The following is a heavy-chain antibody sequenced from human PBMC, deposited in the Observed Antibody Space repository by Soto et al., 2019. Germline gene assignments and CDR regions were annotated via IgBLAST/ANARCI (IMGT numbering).Heavy chain of an antibody. V-gene: IGHV3-11*01. CDR1: GFTFSDYY. CDR2: ISSSGSTI. D-gene: IGHD2-21*02. Sequence: GGSLRLSCAASGFTFSDYYMSWIRQAPGKGLEWVSYISSSGSTIYYADSVKGRLTISRDNAKNSLYLQMNSLRAEDTAVYYCARGKYCGGDCYYYYYYGMDVWGQGTTVTVSS. CDR3: ARGKYCGGDCYYYYYYGMDV. J-gene: IGHJ6*02.